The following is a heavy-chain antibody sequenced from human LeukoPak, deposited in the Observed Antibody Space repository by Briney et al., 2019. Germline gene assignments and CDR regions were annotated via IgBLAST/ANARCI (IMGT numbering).Heavy chain of an antibody. V-gene: IGHV4-4*07. CDR2: IYTSGST. CDR3: ARDSYTGGGNYMDV. Sequence: SETLSLTCTVSGGSISSYYWSWIRQPAGKGLEWIGRIYTSGSTNYNPSLKSRVTMSVDTSKNQFSLKLSSVTAADTAVYYCARDSYTGGGNYMDVWGKGTTVTIPS. CDR1: GGSISSYY. J-gene: IGHJ6*03. D-gene: IGHD3-16*01.